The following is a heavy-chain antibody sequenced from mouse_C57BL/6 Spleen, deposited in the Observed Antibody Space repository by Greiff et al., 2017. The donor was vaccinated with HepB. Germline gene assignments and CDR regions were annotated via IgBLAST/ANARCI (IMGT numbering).Heavy chain of an antibody. CDR2: INPGSGGT. J-gene: IGHJ2*01. CDR1: GYAFTNYL. Sequence: VKLMESGAELVRPGTSVKVSCKASGYAFTNYLIEWVKQRPGQGLEWIGVINPGSGGTNYNEKFKGKATLTADKSSSTAYMQLSSLTSEDSAVYFCARLGGGFDYWGQGTTLTVSS. CDR3: ARLGGGFDY. V-gene: IGHV1-54*01.